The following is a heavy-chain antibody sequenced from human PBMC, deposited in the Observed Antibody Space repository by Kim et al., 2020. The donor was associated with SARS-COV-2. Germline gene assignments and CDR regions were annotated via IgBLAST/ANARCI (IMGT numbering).Heavy chain of an antibody. V-gene: IGHV3-7*01. CDR2: MRENGREK. CDR1: GFTFSNYW. D-gene: IGHD2-15*01. CDR3: AQGVGGLDN. J-gene: IGHJ4*02. Sequence: GGSLRLSCEASGFTFSNYWMSWVRQAPGKGLEWVANMRENGREKYYVDSVKGRFTISKDDAKNSLYLQMNSLRADDTAVYYCAQGVGGLDNWGQG.